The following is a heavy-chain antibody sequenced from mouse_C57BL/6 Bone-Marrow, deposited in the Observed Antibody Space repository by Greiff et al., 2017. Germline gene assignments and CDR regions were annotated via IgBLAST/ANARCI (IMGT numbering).Heavy chain of an antibody. V-gene: IGHV1-85*01. CDR3: ARQLRLTFAY. CDR1: GYTFTSYD. Sequence: VKVVESGPELVKPGASVKLSCKASGYTFTSYDINWVKQRPGQGLEWIGWLYPRDGSTKYNEKFKGKATLTVDTSSSTAYMELHSLTSEDSAVYFCARQLRLTFAYWGQGTLVTVSA. D-gene: IGHD3-2*02. CDR2: LYPRDGST. J-gene: IGHJ3*01.